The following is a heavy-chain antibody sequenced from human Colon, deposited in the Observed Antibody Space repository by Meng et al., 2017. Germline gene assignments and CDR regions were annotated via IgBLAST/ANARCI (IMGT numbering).Heavy chain of an antibody. J-gene: IGHJ4*02. CDR3: ARDHMGSLDY. D-gene: IGHD1-26*01. V-gene: IGHV4-61*08. CDR2: AST. CDR1: GGSVSSAGYQ. Sequence: QGQLQEPGPGRVGPSETLSLICSVSGGSVSSAGYQWSWIRQPPGKGLEWIGYASTNYNPSLKSRVTISVDTSKNQFSLRLTSVTAADTAVYYCARDHMGSLDYWGQGILVTVSS.